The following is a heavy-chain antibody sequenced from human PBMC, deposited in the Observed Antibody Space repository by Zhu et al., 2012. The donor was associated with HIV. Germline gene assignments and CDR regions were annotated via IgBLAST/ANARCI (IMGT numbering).Heavy chain of an antibody. Sequence: QVQLQESGPGLVKPSQTLSLTCSVSGGSINSGDYYWSWIRQPPGKGLEWIGYIFYSGSTYYNPSLKSRVIISVDTSKNQFSLNLSSVTAADTAVYYCARLLWFGERAFDIWGQGTSGHVSS. J-gene: IGHJ3*02. CDR1: GGSINSGDYY. CDR3: ARLLWFGERAFDI. D-gene: IGHD3-10*01. V-gene: IGHV4-30-4*01. CDR2: IFYSGST.